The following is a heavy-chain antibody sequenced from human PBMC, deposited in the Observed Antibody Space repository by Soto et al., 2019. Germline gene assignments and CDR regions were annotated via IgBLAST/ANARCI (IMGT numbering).Heavy chain of an antibody. CDR2: IYYSGST. Sequence: SETLSLTCTVSGGSISSSSYYWGWIRQPPGKGLEWIGSIYYSGSTYYNPSLKSRVTISVDTSKNQFSLKLSSVTAADTAVYYCARPGARGYYYYYMDVWGKGTTVTVSS. CDR3: ARPGARGYYYYYMDV. J-gene: IGHJ6*03. CDR1: GGSISSSSYY. V-gene: IGHV4-39*01.